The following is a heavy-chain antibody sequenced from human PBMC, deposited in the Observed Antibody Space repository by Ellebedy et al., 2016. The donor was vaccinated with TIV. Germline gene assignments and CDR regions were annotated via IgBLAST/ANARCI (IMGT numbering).Heavy chain of an antibody. CDR1: GFTFSYYG. V-gene: IGHV3-30*02. CDR3: AKGGVAREPLDY. CDR2: IRSDGSEI. D-gene: IGHD3-10*01. J-gene: IGHJ4*02. Sequence: GESLKISCAASGFTFSYYGMHWVRQAPGKGLTWVAFIRSDGSEIYYAGSVKGRFTISRDNSKNTLYLQMNSLRSEDTAVYYCAKGGVAREPLDYWGLGTLVTVSS.